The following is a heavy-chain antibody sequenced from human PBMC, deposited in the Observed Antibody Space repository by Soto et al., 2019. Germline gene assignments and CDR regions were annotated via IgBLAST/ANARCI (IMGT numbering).Heavy chain of an antibody. V-gene: IGHV4-34*01. Sequence: SETLSLTCAVYGGSFSGYYWSWIRQPPGKGLEWIGEINHSGSTNYNPSLKSRVTISVDTSKNQFSLKLSSVTAADTAVYYCARARSCTSCYGGGEYDIWGQGAMVTVSS. CDR1: GGSFSGYY. D-gene: IGHD2-2*01. CDR3: ARARSCTSCYGGGEYDI. CDR2: INHSGST. J-gene: IGHJ3*02.